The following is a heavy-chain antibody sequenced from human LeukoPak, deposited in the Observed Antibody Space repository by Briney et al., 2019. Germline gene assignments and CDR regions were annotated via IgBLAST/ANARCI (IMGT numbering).Heavy chain of an antibody. V-gene: IGHV4-34*01. Sequence: NPSETLSLTCAVYGGSFSGYYCSWIRQPPGKGLEWIGEVSHSGSTNYNPSLKSRVTISLDTSKNQFSLKLSSVTAADTAVYYCARDYQGGYGDKTVDYWGQGTLVTVSS. CDR2: VSHSGST. D-gene: IGHD5-18*01. CDR1: GGSFSGYY. J-gene: IGHJ4*02. CDR3: ARDYQGGYGDKTVDY.